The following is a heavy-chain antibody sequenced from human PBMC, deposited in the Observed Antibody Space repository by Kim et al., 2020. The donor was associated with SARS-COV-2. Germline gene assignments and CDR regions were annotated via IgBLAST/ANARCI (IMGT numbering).Heavy chain of an antibody. D-gene: IGHD1-26*01. CDR1: GYTLTELS. J-gene: IGHJ6*03. CDR2: FDPEDGET. CDR3: AIGPVGATSYYYYMDV. Sequence: ASVKVSCKVSGYTLTELSMHWVRQAPGKGLEWMGGFDPEDGETIYAQKFQGRVTMIEDTSTDTAYMELNSLRFEDTAVYYCAIGPVGATSYYYYMDVWGK. V-gene: IGHV1-24*01.